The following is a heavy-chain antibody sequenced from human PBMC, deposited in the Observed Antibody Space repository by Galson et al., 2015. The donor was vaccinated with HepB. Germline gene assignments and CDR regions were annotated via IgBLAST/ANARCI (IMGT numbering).Heavy chain of an antibody. Sequence: SLRLSCAASGFTFSLFAIHWVRQAPGKGLEWVAMISYDGSNKYYADSVKGRFTISRDNPKNTLYLQMDSLRIEDTAMYSCARARDRYGSGGPLDYWGQGNLVTVSS. CDR2: ISYDGSNK. CDR1: GFTFSLFA. CDR3: ARARDRYGSGGPLDY. J-gene: IGHJ4*02. D-gene: IGHD3-10*01. V-gene: IGHV3-30-3*01.